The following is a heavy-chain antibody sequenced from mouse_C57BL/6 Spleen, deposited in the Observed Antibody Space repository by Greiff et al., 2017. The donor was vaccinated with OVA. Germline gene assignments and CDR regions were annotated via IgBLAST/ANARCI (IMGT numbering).Heavy chain of an antibody. Sequence: EVQLVESGGGLVKPGGSLKLSCAASGFTFSDYGMHWVRQAPEKGLEWVAYISSGSSTIYYADKVKGRFTISRDNAKNTLFLQMTSLRSEDTAMYYCARVDYDGGYAMDYWGQGTSVTVSS. CDR3: ARVDYDGGYAMDY. CDR1: GFTFSDYG. CDR2: ISSGSSTI. V-gene: IGHV5-17*01. D-gene: IGHD2-4*01. J-gene: IGHJ4*01.